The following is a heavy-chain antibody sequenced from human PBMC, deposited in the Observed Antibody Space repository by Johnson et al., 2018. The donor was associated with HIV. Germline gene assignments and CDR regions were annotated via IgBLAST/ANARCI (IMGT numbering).Heavy chain of an antibody. CDR2: ISYDGSNK. CDR1: GFTFSSYA. J-gene: IGHJ3*02. CDR3: ARSDRAEGGRGDAFHI. Sequence: QVQLVESGGGVVQPGRSLRLSCAASGFTFSSYAMHWVRQAPGKGLEWVAVISYDGSNKYYADSVKGRFTISRDNSKNTLYLQMNSLRAEDTAVYYCARSDRAEGGRGDAFHIWGQGTMVTVSS. D-gene: IGHD3-16*01. V-gene: IGHV3-30*04.